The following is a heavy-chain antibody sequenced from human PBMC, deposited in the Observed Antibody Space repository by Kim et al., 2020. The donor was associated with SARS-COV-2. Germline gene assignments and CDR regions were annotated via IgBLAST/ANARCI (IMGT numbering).Heavy chain of an antibody. CDR2: INSAGSSS. Sequence: GGSLRLSCAASGFTVSSYWMHWVRQAPGKGLVWVSRINSAGSSSSYADSVKGRFTISRDNAKNTLYLQMNSLRAEDTAVYYCARGYCSSTSCYLYGAYGYWGQGTLVTVSS. CDR3: ARGYCSSTSCYLYGAYGY. J-gene: IGHJ4*02. CDR1: GFTVSSYW. V-gene: IGHV3-74*01. D-gene: IGHD2-2*01.